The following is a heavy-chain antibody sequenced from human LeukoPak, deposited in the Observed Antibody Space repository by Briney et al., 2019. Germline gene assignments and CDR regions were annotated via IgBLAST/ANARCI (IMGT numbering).Heavy chain of an antibody. V-gene: IGHV4-34*01. CDR3: ARDGNLGYCSSTSCLALDY. Sequence: SETLSLTCAVYGGSFSGYYWRWIRQPPAKGLEWIGEFNHSGSTNYNPSLQSRVTISVDTSKNQFYLKLSSVTAADTAVYYCARDGNLGYCSSTSCLALDYWGQGTLVTVSS. D-gene: IGHD2-2*01. J-gene: IGHJ4*02. CDR2: FNHSGST. CDR1: GGSFSGYY.